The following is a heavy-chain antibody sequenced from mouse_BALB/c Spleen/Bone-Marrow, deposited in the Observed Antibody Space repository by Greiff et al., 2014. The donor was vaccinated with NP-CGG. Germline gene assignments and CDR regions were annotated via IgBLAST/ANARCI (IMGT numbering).Heavy chain of an antibody. V-gene: IGHV1-19*01. D-gene: IGHD2-1*01. Sequence: DVKLQESGPELVKPGASVKMSCKASGYTCTDYYMDWVKQSHGESFEWIGRVNPYNGGTSYNQKFKGKATLTVDKSSSTAYMELNSLTSEDSAVYYCARGIYYGNYFDYWGQGTTLTVSS. CDR2: VNPYNGGT. CDR1: GYTCTDYY. J-gene: IGHJ2*01. CDR3: ARGIYYGNYFDY.